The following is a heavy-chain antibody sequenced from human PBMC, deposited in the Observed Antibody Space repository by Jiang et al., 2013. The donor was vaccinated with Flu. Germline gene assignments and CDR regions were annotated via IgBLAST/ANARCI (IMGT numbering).Heavy chain of an antibody. CDR2: IYWDDDK. Sequence: KPTQTLTLTCTFSGFSLSTSGVGVGWIRQPPGKALEWLALIYWDDDKRYSPSLKSRLTITKDTSKNQVVLTMTNMDPVDTATYYCAHRRDYVETDAFDIWGQGTMVTVSS. CDR3: AHRRDYVETDAFDI. CDR1: GFSLSTSGVG. V-gene: IGHV2-5*02. D-gene: IGHD4-17*01. J-gene: IGHJ3*02.